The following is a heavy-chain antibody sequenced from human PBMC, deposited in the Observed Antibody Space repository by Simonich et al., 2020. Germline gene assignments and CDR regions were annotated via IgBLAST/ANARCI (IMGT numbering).Heavy chain of an antibody. Sequence: QVQLVQSGAEVKKPGASVKVSCKASGYTFTSYDINWVRQATGQGLELLGYNKPHSGNTGYVNKFQGRVPIAGNNSLSTAYMGLSSLRSEATALYYCARARYCTNGVCSNWFDPWGQGTLVTLSS. V-gene: IGHV1-8*02. J-gene: IGHJ5*02. CDR1: GYTFTSYD. CDR2: NKPHSGNT. CDR3: ARARYCTNGVCSNWFDP. D-gene: IGHD2-8*01.